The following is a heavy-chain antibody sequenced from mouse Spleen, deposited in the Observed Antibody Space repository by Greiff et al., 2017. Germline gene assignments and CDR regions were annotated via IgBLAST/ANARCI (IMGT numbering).Heavy chain of an antibody. Sequence: VQLQQSGAELVRPGASVTLSCKASGYTFTDYEMHWVKQTPVHGLEWIGAIDPETGGTAYNQKFKGKAILTADKSSSTAYMELRSLTSEDSAVYYCTRSSYYDYDDDYFDYWGQGTTLTVSS. CDR1: GYTFTDYE. CDR3: TRSSYYDYDDDYFDY. D-gene: IGHD2-4*01. CDR2: IDPETGGT. V-gene: IGHV1-15*01. J-gene: IGHJ2*01.